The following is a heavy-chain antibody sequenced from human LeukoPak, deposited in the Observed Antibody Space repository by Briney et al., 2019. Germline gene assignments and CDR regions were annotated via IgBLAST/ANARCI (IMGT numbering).Heavy chain of an antibody. CDR1: GFTFSDYS. Sequence: GGSLRLSCAASGFTFSDYSMNWVRQAPGKGLEWVSSISRSGSTKYYADSVKGRFTISRDNSKNTVYLQMNSLRADDTAVYYCARAWSCDYWGQGTLVTVSS. D-gene: IGHD1-26*01. V-gene: IGHV3-48*01. J-gene: IGHJ4*02. CDR3: ARAWSCDY. CDR2: ISRSGSTK.